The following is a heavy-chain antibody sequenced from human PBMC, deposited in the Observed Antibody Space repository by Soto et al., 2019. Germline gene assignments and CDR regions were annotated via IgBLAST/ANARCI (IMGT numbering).Heavy chain of an antibody. Sequence: GGSLRLSCAASGFTVSSNYMSWVRQAPGKGLEWVSVIYSGGSTYYADSVKGRFTISRHNSKNTLYLQMNSLRAEDTAVYYCARAQGVIVAYYYYYYMDVWGKGTTVTVSS. CDR3: ARAQGVIVAYYYYYYMDV. J-gene: IGHJ6*03. D-gene: IGHD3-16*02. CDR2: IYSGGST. V-gene: IGHV3-53*04. CDR1: GFTVSSNY.